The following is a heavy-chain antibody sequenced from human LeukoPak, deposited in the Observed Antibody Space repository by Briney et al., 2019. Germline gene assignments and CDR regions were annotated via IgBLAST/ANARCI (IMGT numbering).Heavy chain of an antibody. CDR2: ISAYNGNT. V-gene: IGHV1-18*04. D-gene: IGHD4-17*01. Sequence: ASVKVSCKASGYTFTSYGISWVRQAPGQGLEWMGWISAYNGNTNYAQKLQGRVTMTTDTSTSTAYMELSRLRSDDTAVYYCARVTDDYGDYYYGMDVWGQGTTVTVSS. CDR1: GYTFTSYG. CDR3: ARVTDDYGDYYYGMDV. J-gene: IGHJ6*02.